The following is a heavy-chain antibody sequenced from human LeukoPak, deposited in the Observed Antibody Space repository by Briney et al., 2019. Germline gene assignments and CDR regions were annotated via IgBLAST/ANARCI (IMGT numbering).Heavy chain of an antibody. J-gene: IGHJ4*02. CDR3: ATGYCSSTSCSQFDY. D-gene: IGHD2-2*01. CDR1: GFSFDDYA. CDR2: ISWDGGST. Sequence: GGSLRLSCAASGFSFDDYAMHWVRQAPGKGLEWVYLISWDGGSTYYADSVKGRFTISRDNSKNSLYLQMNSLRAEDTALYYCATGYCSSTSCSQFDYWGQGTLVTVSS. V-gene: IGHV3-43D*04.